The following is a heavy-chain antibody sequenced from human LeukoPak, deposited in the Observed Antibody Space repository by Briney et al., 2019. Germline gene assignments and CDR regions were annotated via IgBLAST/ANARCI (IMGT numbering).Heavy chain of an antibody. CDR1: GFTFSSYS. CDR3: ARDHDYIWGSYRIPLDY. J-gene: IGHJ4*02. Sequence: GGSLRLSCAASGFTFSSYSMNCVRQALGKGLESVSYISSSSAIYYAESVEGRFTISRDNAKNSLYLQMNSLRDEDTAVYYCARDHDYIWGSYRIPLDYWGQGTLVTVSS. CDR2: ISSSSAI. D-gene: IGHD3-16*02. V-gene: IGHV3-48*02.